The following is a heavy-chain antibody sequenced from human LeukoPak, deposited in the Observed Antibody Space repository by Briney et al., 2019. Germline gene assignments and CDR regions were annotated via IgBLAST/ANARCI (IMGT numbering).Heavy chain of an antibody. Sequence: SVKVSCKASGGTFSSYAISWVRQAPGQGLEWMGGIIPIFGTANYAQKFRGRVTITADESTSTAYMELSSLRSEDTAVYYCARPIGLNYYDSSGYAFDYWGQGTLVTVSS. CDR3: ARPIGLNYYDSSGYAFDY. V-gene: IGHV1-69*13. CDR2: IIPIFGTA. CDR1: GGTFSSYA. D-gene: IGHD3-22*01. J-gene: IGHJ4*02.